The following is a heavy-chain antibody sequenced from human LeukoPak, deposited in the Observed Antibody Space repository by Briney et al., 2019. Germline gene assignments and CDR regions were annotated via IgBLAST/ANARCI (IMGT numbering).Heavy chain of an antibody. V-gene: IGHV1-8*01. D-gene: IGHD3-22*01. Sequence: ASVKASCKPSGYTFTRYVINWVRQATAQGREWMGWMNPNCGKTGNAHKFHGRGTMTRNTSISTAYMELRNLKSEDTAVYYCAIGQDDYYDSSGYYYLFDYWGQGTLVTVSS. CDR2: MNPNCGKT. CDR3: AIGQDDYYDSSGYYYLFDY. CDR1: GYTFTRYV. J-gene: IGHJ4*02.